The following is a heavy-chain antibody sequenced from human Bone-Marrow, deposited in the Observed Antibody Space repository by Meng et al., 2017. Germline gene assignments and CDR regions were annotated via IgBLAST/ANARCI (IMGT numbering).Heavy chain of an antibody. D-gene: IGHD3-22*01. V-gene: IGHV3-21*01. CDR3: ARVDVIVVLFDY. CDR2: ISSSSSYI. CDR1: GFTFSSYG. J-gene: IGHJ4*02. Sequence: GESLKISCAASGFTFSSYGMHWVRQAPGKGLEWVSSISSSSSYIYYADSVKGRFTISRDNAKNSLYLQMNSLRAEDTAVYYCARVDVIVVLFDYWGQGTLVTVSS.